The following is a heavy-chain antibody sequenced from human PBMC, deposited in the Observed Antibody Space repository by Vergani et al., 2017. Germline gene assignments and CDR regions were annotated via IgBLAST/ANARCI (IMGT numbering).Heavy chain of an antibody. CDR1: GFSFGDYA. J-gene: IGHJ4*02. CDR3: SRGRVYSFGYSHY. CDR2: IRNKAYGGTT. D-gene: IGHD5-18*01. Sequence: EVQLVESGGGLVPPGRSLRLSCAASGFSFGDYAMPWVRQAPGKGLEWVAFIRNKAYGGTTEYAASVKGRFTISRDDSKRLAYLQLSGLKTEDTAVYFCSRGRVYSFGYSHYWGQGTLVTVSS. V-gene: IGHV3-49*04.